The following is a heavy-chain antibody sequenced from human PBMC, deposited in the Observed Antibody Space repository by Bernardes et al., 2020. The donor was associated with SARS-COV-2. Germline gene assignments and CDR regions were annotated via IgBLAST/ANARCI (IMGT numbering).Heavy chain of an antibody. CDR1: GFSFRDYA. J-gene: IGHJ4*02. CDR2: IIGNGGGT. D-gene: IGHD3-10*01. V-gene: IGHV3-23*01. Sequence: VGSLRPSCAASGFSFRDYAMSWVRQVPGQGLEWVSGIIGNGGGTYYADSVKGRFTISRDISKNTLYLHMHSLRAEDTAVYFCAKDYPEKAGGSGEDSFFDYWGQGTLVTVSS. CDR3: AKDYPEKAGGSGEDSFFDY.